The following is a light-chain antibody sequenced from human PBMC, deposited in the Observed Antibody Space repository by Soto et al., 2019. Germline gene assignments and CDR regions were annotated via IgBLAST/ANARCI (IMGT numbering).Light chain of an antibody. Sequence: QSVLTQPPSASGTPGQKVSISCSGSGSNIGSNYVYWYQQLPGTAPKLLIYKNNQRPSGVPDRFSGSKSDTSASLAISGLRSEDGADYYCAAWDDSLSGHLFGTGTKVTVL. V-gene: IGLV1-47*01. J-gene: IGLJ1*01. CDR3: AAWDDSLSGHL. CDR2: KNN. CDR1: GSNIGSNY.